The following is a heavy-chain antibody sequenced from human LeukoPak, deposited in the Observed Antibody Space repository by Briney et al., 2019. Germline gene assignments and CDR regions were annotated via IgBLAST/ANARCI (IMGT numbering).Heavy chain of an antibody. CDR2: INWNGGST. V-gene: IGHV3-20*01. CDR3: ARGVYTAPYYYDSSIPTYMDV. D-gene: IGHD3-22*01. Sequence: GGSLRLSCAASGFTFSSYGMSWVRQAPGKGLEWVSGINWNGGSTGYADSVKGRFTISRDNAKNSLYLQMNSLRAEDTALYHCARGVYTAPYYYDSSIPTYMDVWGKGTTVTVSS. J-gene: IGHJ6*03. CDR1: GFTFSSYG.